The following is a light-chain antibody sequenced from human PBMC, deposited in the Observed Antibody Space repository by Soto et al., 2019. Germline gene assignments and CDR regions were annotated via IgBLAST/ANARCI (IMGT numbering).Light chain of an antibody. CDR3: QQFNSYLRT. Sequence: AIQLTQSPSSLSASVGDRVTITCRASQGISSALAWYQQKPGKPPKLLIYDASSLESGVPSRFSGSGSGTDFTLTMTRLQPEDFATYYCQQFNSYLRTFGQGTKVEIK. CDR1: QGISSA. V-gene: IGKV1-13*02. CDR2: DAS. J-gene: IGKJ1*01.